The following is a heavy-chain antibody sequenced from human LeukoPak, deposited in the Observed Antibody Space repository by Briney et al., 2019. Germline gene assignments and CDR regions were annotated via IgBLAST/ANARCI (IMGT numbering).Heavy chain of an antibody. CDR2: LYSEGTT. V-gene: IGHV3-53*01. CDR3: ARYGGETLGFDY. D-gene: IGHD4/OR15-4a*01. J-gene: IGHJ4*02. CDR1: GFTVSSNY. Sequence: GGSLRLSCAASGFTVSSNYMSWVREAPGKGLEWVSVLYSEGTTYYADSVKGRFTISRDNSKNTLYLQMNSLSAEDTAVYYCARYGGETLGFDYWGQGNLGTVSS.